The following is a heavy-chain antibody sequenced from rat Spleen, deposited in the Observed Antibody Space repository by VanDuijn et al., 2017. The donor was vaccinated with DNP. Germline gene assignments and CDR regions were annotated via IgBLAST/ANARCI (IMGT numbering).Heavy chain of an antibody. CDR2: ISYDGSNT. J-gene: IGHJ3*01. D-gene: IGHD1-4*01. Sequence: EVKFVESGGGLVQPGRSLKLSCAASGFIFYDFWMGWVRQAPTKGLEWVATISYDGSNTYYREFVKGRFTISRDNAKSTLYLQMDSLRSEDTATYYCARSRLPGYYPFACWGQGTLVTVSS. V-gene: IGHV5-29*01. CDR1: GFIFYDFW. CDR3: ARSRLPGYYPFAC.